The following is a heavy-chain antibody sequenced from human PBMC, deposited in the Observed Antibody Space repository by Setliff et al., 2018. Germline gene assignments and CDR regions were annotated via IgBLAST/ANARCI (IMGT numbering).Heavy chain of an antibody. CDR1: GGSFSGYY. CDR2: INHGGST. J-gene: IGHJ6*03. Sequence: SETLSLTCAVYGGSFSGYYWSWIRQPPGKGLEWIGEINHGGSTNYNPSLKSRVTISVDTSKNQFSLKLSSVTAADTAVYYCARKSRNIVVVPAAVIYYYYYYMDVWGKGTTVTVSS. D-gene: IGHD2-2*01. CDR3: ARKSRNIVVVPAAVIYYYYYYMDV. V-gene: IGHV4-34*01.